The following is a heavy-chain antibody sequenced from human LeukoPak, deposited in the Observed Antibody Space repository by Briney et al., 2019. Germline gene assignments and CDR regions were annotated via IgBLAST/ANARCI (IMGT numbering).Heavy chain of an antibody. V-gene: IGHV4-39*01. CDR2: IYYSGST. CDR3: ARHVAAAAIIYYYYYMDV. Sequence: GSLRLSCAASGFTFSSYGMSWVRQPPGKGLEWIGSIYYSGSTYYNPSLKSRVTISVDTSKNQFSLKLSSVTAADTAVYYCARHVAAAAIIYYYYYMDVWGKGTTVTISS. D-gene: IGHD6-13*01. J-gene: IGHJ6*03. CDR1: GFTFSSYG.